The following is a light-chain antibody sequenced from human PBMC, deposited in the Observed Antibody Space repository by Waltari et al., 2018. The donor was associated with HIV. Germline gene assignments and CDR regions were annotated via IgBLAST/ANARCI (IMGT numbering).Light chain of an antibody. V-gene: IGKV4-1*01. J-gene: IGKJ2*01. CDR2: WAS. Sequence: DIVMTQSPDSLAVSLGERAPINCKSSQSILSTAGNRHYLAWYQQKQGQAPKLLIYWASTRESGVPDRFSGSGSGTDFTLTINSLQAEDVAVYYCQQYYDTPYTFGQGTKLDI. CDR3: QQYYDTPYT. CDR1: QSILSTAGNRHY.